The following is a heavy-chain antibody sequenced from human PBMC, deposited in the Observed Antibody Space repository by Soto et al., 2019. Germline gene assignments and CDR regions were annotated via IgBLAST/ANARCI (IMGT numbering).Heavy chain of an antibody. CDR1: GYIFTSYW. D-gene: IGHD6-13*01. J-gene: IGHJ6*02. Sequence: PGESLKISCQGSGYIFTSYWIGWVRQMPGKGLEWMGIIYPGDSDTRYSPSFQGQVTISADKSINTAYLQWSSLKDSDTAMYYCARHRRMAEAGKRYYDMHVWGQANTVTVSS. CDR3: ARHRRMAEAGKRYYDMHV. V-gene: IGHV5-51*01. CDR2: IYPGDSDT.